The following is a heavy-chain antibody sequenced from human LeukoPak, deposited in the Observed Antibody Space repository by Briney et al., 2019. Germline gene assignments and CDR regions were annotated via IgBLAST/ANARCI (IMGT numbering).Heavy chain of an antibody. CDR2: IYYTGNT. D-gene: IGHD5-24*01. Sequence: SETLSLTCTVSGGSINNYYWNWIRRPPGKGLEWIGYIYYTGNTNYNPSLKSRVTISVDTSKNQFSLKLSSVTAADTAVYYCARDRLQLQSWGQGTLVTVSS. J-gene: IGHJ5*02. CDR3: ARDRLQLQS. V-gene: IGHV4-59*01. CDR1: GGSINNYY.